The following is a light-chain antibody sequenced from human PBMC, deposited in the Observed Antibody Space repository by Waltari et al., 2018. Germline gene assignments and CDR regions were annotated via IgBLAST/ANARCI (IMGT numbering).Light chain of an antibody. CDR1: SSNIGTNT. Sequence: QSVLTQPPSASGTPGQRVAISCSGSSSNIGTNTVNWYQHLPGPAPKLLIYSNNQRPSGVPHRFSGSKSGTSASLAISGLQSEDETDYYCAAWDDSLSGWVFGGGTKLTVL. J-gene: IGLJ3*02. V-gene: IGLV1-44*01. CDR3: AAWDDSLSGWV. CDR2: SNN.